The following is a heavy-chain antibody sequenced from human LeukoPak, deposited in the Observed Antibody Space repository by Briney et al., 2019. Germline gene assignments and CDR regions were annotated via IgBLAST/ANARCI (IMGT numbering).Heavy chain of an antibody. D-gene: IGHD6-13*01. CDR2: ISGSGGST. CDR1: GFTFSSYA. J-gene: IGHJ4*02. CDR3: AKDLVGRSSSPTARDY. Sequence: GGSLRLSCAASGFTFSSYATSWVRQAPGKGLEWVSAISGSGGSTYYADSVKGRFTISRDNSKNTLYLQMNSLRAEDTAVYYCAKDLVGRSSSPTARDYWGQGTLVTVSS. V-gene: IGHV3-23*01.